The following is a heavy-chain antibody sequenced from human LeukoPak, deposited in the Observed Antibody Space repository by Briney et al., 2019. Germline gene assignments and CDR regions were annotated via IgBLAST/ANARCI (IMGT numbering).Heavy chain of an antibody. D-gene: IGHD5-18*01. CDR3: ARVKVDTAMAVYFDY. J-gene: IGHJ4*02. V-gene: IGHV3-53*05. CDR1: GFTVSSNY. Sequence: GGSLRLSCAASGFTVSSNYMSWVRQAPGKGLEWVSVIYSGGSTYYADSVKGRFTISRDNSKNTLCLQMNSLRAEDTAVYYCARVKVDTAMAVYFDYWGQGTLVTVSS. CDR2: IYSGGST.